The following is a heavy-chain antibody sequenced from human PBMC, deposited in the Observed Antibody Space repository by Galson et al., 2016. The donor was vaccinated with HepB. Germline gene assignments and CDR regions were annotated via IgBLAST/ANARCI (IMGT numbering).Heavy chain of an antibody. Sequence: SLRLSCAAYGLPVSNDYMSWVRQAPGKGLKWVSVSYGDGRPYYAESVKGRFTISRDTSQNTVFLQMNSLRGEDTAVYYCERDPGFRKGMDVWGQGTTVTVS. CDR1: GLPVSNDY. CDR3: ERDPGFRKGMDV. V-gene: IGHV3-53*01. J-gene: IGHJ6*02. CDR2: SYGDGRP.